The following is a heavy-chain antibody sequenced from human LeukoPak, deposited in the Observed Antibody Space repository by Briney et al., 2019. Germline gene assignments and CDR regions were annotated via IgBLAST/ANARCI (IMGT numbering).Heavy chain of an antibody. Sequence: PGGSLRLSCAASGFTFSTYAMSWVRQAPGKGLEWVSAISGSGGTTYYADSVKGRFTISRDNSKNTLYLPINSLRAEDTAVYYCAKDSFALEPRNWFDPWGQGTLVTVSS. J-gene: IGHJ5*02. CDR3: AKDSFALEPRNWFDP. CDR2: ISGSGGTT. D-gene: IGHD1-1*01. V-gene: IGHV3-23*01. CDR1: GFTFSTYA.